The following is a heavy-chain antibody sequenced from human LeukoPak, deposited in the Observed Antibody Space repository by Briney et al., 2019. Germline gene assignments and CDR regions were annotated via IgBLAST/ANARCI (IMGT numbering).Heavy chain of an antibody. Sequence: GSLRLSCAASGFTFSSYGMSWVRQAPGKGLEWVSDISGSGGSTYYADSVKGRFTISRDNSKNTLYLQMNSLRAEDTAVYYCAKGLVGGYYDSSGYYFQFDYWGQGTLVTVSS. CDR3: AKGLVGGYYDSSGYYFQFDY. D-gene: IGHD3-22*01. CDR1: GFTFSSYG. CDR2: ISGSGGST. J-gene: IGHJ4*02. V-gene: IGHV3-23*01.